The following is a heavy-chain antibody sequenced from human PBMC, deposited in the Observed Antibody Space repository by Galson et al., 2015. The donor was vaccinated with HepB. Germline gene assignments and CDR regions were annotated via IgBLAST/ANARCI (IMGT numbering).Heavy chain of an antibody. CDR1: GYTFTSYY. V-gene: IGHV1-46*03. Sequence: SVKVSCKASGYTFTSYYMHWVRQAPGQGLERMGIINPSGGSTSYAQKFQGRVTMTRDTSTSTVYMELSSLRSEDTAVYYCATISGSYYPVDYWGQGTLVTVSS. CDR3: ATISGSYYPVDY. CDR2: INPSGGST. J-gene: IGHJ4*02. D-gene: IGHD3-10*01.